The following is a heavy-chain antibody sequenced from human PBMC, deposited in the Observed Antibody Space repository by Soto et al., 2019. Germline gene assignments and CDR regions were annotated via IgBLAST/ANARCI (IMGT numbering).Heavy chain of an antibody. Sequence: SVKVSCKASGGTFSSYTISWVRQAPGQGLEWMGRIIPILGIANYAQKFQGRVTITADKSTSTAYMELSSLRSEDTAVYYCARDSSRYEYFHHWGQGTLVTVSS. CDR2: IIPILGIA. CDR1: GGTFSSYT. J-gene: IGHJ1*01. D-gene: IGHD3-22*01. V-gene: IGHV1-69*04. CDR3: ARDSSRYEYFHH.